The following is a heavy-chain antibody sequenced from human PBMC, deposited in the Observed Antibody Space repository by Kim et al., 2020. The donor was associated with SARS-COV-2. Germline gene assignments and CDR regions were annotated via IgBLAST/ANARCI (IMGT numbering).Heavy chain of an antibody. Sequence: NTNYAQKLQGRVNMTTDTSTSTAYMELRSLRADDTAVYYCARVGSSSCDYWGQGTLVTVSS. V-gene: IGHV1-18*01. CDR3: ARVGSSSCDY. CDR2: NT. J-gene: IGHJ4*02. D-gene: IGHD6-13*01.